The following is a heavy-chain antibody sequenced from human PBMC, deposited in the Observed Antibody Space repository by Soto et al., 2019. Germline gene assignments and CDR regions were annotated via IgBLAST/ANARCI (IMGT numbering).Heavy chain of an antibody. V-gene: IGHV1-18*01. Sequence: ASVKVSCKASGYTFTSYGISWVRQAPGQGLEWMGWISAYNGNTNYAQKLQGRVTMTTDTSTSTAYMELRSLRSDDTAVYYCARVAKSWGPHYYSYYYMDVWGKGTPVTVPS. CDR1: GYTFTSYG. D-gene: IGHD3-16*01. CDR3: ARVAKSWGPHYYSYYYMDV. CDR2: ISAYNGNT. J-gene: IGHJ6*03.